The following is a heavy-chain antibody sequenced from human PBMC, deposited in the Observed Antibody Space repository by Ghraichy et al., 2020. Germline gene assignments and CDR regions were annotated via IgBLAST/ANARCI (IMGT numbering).Heavy chain of an antibody. CDR2: IYYSGST. J-gene: IGHJ4*02. V-gene: IGHV4-31*03. D-gene: IGHD1-1*01. CDR3: ARGRPYYFDY. CDR1: GGSISSGGYY. Sequence: SETLSLTCTVSGGSISSGGYYWSWIRQHPGKGLEWIGYIYYSGSTYYNPSLKSRVTISVDTSKNQFSLKLSSVTAADTAVYYCARGRPYYFDYWGQGTLVTVSS.